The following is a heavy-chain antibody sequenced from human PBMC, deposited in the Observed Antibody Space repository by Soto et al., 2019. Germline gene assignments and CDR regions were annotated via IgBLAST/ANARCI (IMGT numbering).Heavy chain of an antibody. CDR1: GFSFSDNL. CDR2: INPDNGNT. J-gene: IGHJ3*01. V-gene: IGHV1-3*01. Sequence: QVQLVQSGAEVRKPGASVNISCRASGFSFSDNLINWVRQAPGQSLEWMGWINPDNGNTRYSQTFQGRVTISRHSSEGIAYGEERDLPLEGSDVYCCLRGILSAGTRGYDAFDVCGQGTMVTVSS. CDR3: LRGILSAGTRGYDAFDV. D-gene: IGHD2-21*01.